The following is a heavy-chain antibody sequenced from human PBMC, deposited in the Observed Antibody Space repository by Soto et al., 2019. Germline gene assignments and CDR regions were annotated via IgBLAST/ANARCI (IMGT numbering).Heavy chain of an antibody. CDR2: IYYSGST. CDR3: ASLSPRHEFDY. Sequence: QVQLQESGPGLVKPSQTLSLTCTVSGGSISSGGYYWSWIRQHPGKGMEWIGYIYYSGSTYYNPSLKSRVTISVDTSKNHFSLQLSAVTAADTAVYYCASLSPRHEFDYWGQGSLVTVSS. V-gene: IGHV4-31*03. D-gene: IGHD6-6*01. J-gene: IGHJ4*02. CDR1: GGSISSGGYY.